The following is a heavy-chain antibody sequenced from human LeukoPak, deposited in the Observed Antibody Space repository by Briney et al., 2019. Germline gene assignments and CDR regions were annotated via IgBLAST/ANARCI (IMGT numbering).Heavy chain of an antibody. J-gene: IGHJ6*04. CDR1: GGSFSGYY. CDR3: ARGRPPHYVFGGVYLDYYYGLDV. D-gene: IGHD3-16*01. CDR2: INHSGST. Sequence: PSETLSLTCAVYGGSFSGYYWSWIRQPPGKGLEWIGEINHSGSTNYNPSLKSRVTISVDTSKNQFSLKLSSVTAADTAVYYCARGRPPHYVFGGVYLDYYYGLDVGGKGTRAPVPS. V-gene: IGHV4-34*01.